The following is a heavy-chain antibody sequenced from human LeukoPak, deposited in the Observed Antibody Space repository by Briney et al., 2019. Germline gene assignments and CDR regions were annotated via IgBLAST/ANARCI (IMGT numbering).Heavy chain of an antibody. CDR2: IWYDGSNK. Sequence: PGGSLRLSCEASGFNFGTFAMHWVRQAPGEGLEWLAIIWYDGSNKHYSDSVKGRFTISRDNFKSSLYLQMNSLRAEDTAVYYCRGTYYYGSGIDGDYFDYWGQGTLVTVSS. CDR3: RGTYYYGSGIDGDYFDY. D-gene: IGHD3-10*01. J-gene: IGHJ4*02. CDR1: GFNFGTFA. V-gene: IGHV3-33*01.